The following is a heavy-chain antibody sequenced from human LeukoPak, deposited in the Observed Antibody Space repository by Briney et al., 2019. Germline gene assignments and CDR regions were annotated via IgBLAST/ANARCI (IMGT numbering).Heavy chain of an antibody. J-gene: IGHJ6*03. CDR1: GYTFTGYY. CDR2: INPNSGDT. D-gene: IGHD2-8*01. V-gene: IGHV1-2*02. Sequence: ASVKVSCKASGYTFTGYYMHWVRQAPGQGLEWMGWINPNSGDTKYAQKFQGRVTMTRDTSISTAYMELTRLRSDDMAVYYCARGGLRVMVYRLYYMDVWGKGTTVTVSS. CDR3: ARGGLRVMVYRLYYMDV.